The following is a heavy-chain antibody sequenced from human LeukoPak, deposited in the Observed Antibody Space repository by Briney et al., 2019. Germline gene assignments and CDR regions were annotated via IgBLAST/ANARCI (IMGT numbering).Heavy chain of an antibody. J-gene: IGHJ4*02. Sequence: PGGSLGLSCAASGFTFSSYWMSWVRQAPGKGLEWVAFISFDGINKYCADSVKGRFTISRDNSKNTLYLQMNSLRPEDTAVYYCARRAPRYSSGWYPGFDYWGQGSLVTVSS. CDR3: ARRAPRYSSGWYPGFDY. V-gene: IGHV3-30-3*01. D-gene: IGHD6-19*01. CDR1: GFTFSSYW. CDR2: ISFDGINK.